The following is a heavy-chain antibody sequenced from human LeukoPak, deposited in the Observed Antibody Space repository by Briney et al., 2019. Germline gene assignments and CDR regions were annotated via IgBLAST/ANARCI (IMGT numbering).Heavy chain of an antibody. D-gene: IGHD1-20*01. V-gene: IGHV3-33*01. J-gene: IGHJ2*01. CDR3: ARGVFAGDLLTGYWYFDL. CDR1: AFTFNTYG. CDR2: VWYDGGIK. Sequence: GGSLRLSCAASAFTFNTYGMNWVRQAPGKGLEWVGVVWYDGGIKYYADSVKGRFTISRDNSKNMMYLQMNSLRAEDTAVYYCARGVFAGDLLTGYWYFDLWGRGTLVTVSS.